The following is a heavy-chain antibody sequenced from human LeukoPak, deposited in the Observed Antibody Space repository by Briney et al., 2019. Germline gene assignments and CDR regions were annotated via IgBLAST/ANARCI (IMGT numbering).Heavy chain of an antibody. CDR2: ISGSGGST. CDR1: GFTFSSYA. Sequence: GSLRLSCAASGFTFSSYAMSWGRQAPGKGLEWVSAISGSGGSTYYADSVKGRFTISRDNSKNTLYLQMNSLRAEDTAVYYCAKGQYYDYVWGSSSFFLWGQGTLVTVSS. V-gene: IGHV3-23*01. J-gene: IGHJ4*02. CDR3: AKGQYYDYVWGSSSFFL. D-gene: IGHD3-16*01.